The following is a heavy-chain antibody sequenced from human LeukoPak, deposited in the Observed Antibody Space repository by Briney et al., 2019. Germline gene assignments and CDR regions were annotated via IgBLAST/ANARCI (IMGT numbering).Heavy chain of an antibody. J-gene: IGHJ4*02. V-gene: IGHV4-61*02. CDR2: IYTSGST. CDR3: ARATTAGYYNC. D-gene: IGHD3-22*01. Sequence: SETLSLTCTVSGGSISSGSYYWSWIRQPAGKGLEWIGRIYTSGSTNYNPSLKSRVTISVDTSKNQFSLKLSSVTAADTAVYYCARATTAGYYNCWGQGTLVTVSS. CDR1: GGSISSGSYY.